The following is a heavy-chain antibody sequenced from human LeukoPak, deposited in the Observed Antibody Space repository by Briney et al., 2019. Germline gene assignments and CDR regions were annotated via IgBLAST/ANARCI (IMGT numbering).Heavy chain of an antibody. CDR2: ISASGGST. J-gene: IGHJ4*02. D-gene: IGHD4-17*01. Sequence: GGSLRLSCAASGFTFHTCVMSCVRQATGKGPEWVSGISASGGSTYYADSVKGRFTISRDNSKNTLYLQMKSLRAEDTALYYCARPTVPIDYWGQGTLVTVSS. CDR1: GFTFHTCV. V-gene: IGHV3-23*01. CDR3: ARPTVPIDY.